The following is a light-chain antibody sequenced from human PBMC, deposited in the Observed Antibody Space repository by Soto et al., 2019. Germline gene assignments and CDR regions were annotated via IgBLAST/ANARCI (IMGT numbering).Light chain of an antibody. Sequence: EVVMTQSPATLYESPGERVTLSCRASQAVGYNLAWYQHKPGQAPRLLIYGASTRVTGIPTRFSGSGSRTEFTLTISSLQSEDFVIYYCQQSYTFGQGTKLEIK. CDR2: GAS. CDR3: QQSYT. CDR1: QAVGYN. J-gene: IGKJ2*01. V-gene: IGKV3-15*01.